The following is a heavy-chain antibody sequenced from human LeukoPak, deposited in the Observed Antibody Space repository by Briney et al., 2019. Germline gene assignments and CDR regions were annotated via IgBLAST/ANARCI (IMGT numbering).Heavy chain of an antibody. CDR3: ARAPQNYYMDV. Sequence: SETLSLTCTVSGGSISGHYWSWIRRPPGKGLEWIGHIYYSGSTSYNPSLRSRVTMSVGTSKTQFSLNLSSVTAADTAVYYCARAPQNYYMDVWGKGTTVTVSS. D-gene: IGHD1-14*01. CDR1: GGSISGHY. V-gene: IGHV4-59*11. J-gene: IGHJ6*03. CDR2: IYYSGST.